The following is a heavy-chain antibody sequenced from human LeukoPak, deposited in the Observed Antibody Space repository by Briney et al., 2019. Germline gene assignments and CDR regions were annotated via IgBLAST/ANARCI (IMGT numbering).Heavy chain of an antibody. CDR1: GFTFSNYG. V-gene: IGHV3-30*03. CDR3: ARERGRGRDSPWFDY. Sequence: GGSLRLSCAASGFTFSNYGMHWVRQTPGKGLEWVALISSDGSKNIYADSVKGRFTISRDNSKNTLDLQMTGLRAEDTAVYYCARERGRGRDSPWFDYWGQGTLVTVSS. J-gene: IGHJ4*02. CDR2: ISSDGSKN. D-gene: IGHD1-26*01.